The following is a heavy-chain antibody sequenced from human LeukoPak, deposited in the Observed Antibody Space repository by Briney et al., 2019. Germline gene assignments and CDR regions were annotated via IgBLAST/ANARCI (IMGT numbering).Heavy chain of an antibody. D-gene: IGHD5-18*01. CDR1: GFTSSSYG. CDR3: AKQAPARYSYGYLNY. V-gene: IGHV3-30*18. Sequence: GGSLRLSCAASGFTSSSYGMHWVRQAPGKGLEWVAVISYDGSNKYYADSVKGRFTTSRDNSKNTLYLQMNSLRAEDTAVYYCAKQAPARYSYGYLNYWGQGTLVTVSS. CDR2: ISYDGSNK. J-gene: IGHJ4*02.